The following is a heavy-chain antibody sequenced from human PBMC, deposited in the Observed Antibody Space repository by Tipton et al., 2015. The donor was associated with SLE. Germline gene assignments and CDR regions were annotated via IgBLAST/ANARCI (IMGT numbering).Heavy chain of an antibody. CDR2: INHGGST. J-gene: IGHJ4*02. CDR3: ARGAIHGGAYHFDY. D-gene: IGHD3-10*01. V-gene: IGHV4-34*01. Sequence: TLSLTCAVYGGSFSVYYWTWIRQPPGKGLEWIGEINHGGSTNYNPSLKSRVTISIDTSKNQFSLKLRSVTAADTAVYFCARGAIHGGAYHFDYWGQGSRVTVSS. CDR1: GGSFSVYY.